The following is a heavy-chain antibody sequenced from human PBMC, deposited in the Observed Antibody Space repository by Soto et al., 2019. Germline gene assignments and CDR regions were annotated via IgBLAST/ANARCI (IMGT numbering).Heavy chain of an antibody. J-gene: IGHJ4*02. D-gene: IGHD2-21*02. CDR1: GGTFSSYA. V-gene: IGHV1-69*01. Sequence: QVQLVQSGAEVKKPGSSVKVSCKASGGTFSSYAISWVRQAPGQGLEWMGGIIPIFGTANYAQKFQGRVTITADESTSTAYMELSSLRAEDTAVYYGARLVRYCGGDCSNFDYWGQGTLVTVSS. CDR2: IIPIFGTA. CDR3: ARLVRYCGGDCSNFDY.